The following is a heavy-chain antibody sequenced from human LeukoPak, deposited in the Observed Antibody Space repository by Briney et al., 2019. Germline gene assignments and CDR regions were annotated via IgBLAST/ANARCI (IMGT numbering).Heavy chain of an antibody. D-gene: IGHD2-2*01. V-gene: IGHV4-34*01. Sequence: SETLSLTCAVYGGSFSGYYWSWIRQPPGKGLEWIGEINHSGSTNYNPSLKSRVTISVDTSNNQFSLKLSSVTAADTAVYYCARPLLQLPYHYYGMDVWGQGTTVTVSS. CDR3: ARPLLQLPYHYYGMDV. CDR2: INHSGST. CDR1: GGSFSGYY. J-gene: IGHJ6*02.